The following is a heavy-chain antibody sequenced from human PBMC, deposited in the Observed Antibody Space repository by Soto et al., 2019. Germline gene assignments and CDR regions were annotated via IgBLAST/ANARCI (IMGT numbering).Heavy chain of an antibody. D-gene: IGHD3-10*01. Sequence: PSATLSLTCAVYGGSFSGYYWSWIRQPPGKGLEWIGEINHSGSTNYNPSLKSRVTISVDTSKNQFSLKLSSVTAADTAVYYCARKGPMVRTYYYYGMDVWGQGTTVTVSS. CDR2: INHSGST. CDR1: GGSFSGYY. J-gene: IGHJ6*02. CDR3: ARKGPMVRTYYYYGMDV. V-gene: IGHV4-34*01.